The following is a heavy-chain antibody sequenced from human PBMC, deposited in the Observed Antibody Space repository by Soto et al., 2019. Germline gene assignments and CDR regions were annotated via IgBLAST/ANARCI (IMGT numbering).Heavy chain of an antibody. V-gene: IGHV1-8*01. Sequence: ASVKVSCKASGYTFTSYDINWVRQATGQGLEWMGWMNPNSGNTGYAQKFQGRVTMTRNTSISTAYMELSSLRSEDTAVYYCARGGEDIVVVPAAMWYYYYYMDVWGKGTTVTVSS. J-gene: IGHJ6*03. D-gene: IGHD2-2*01. CDR2: MNPNSGNT. CDR3: ARGGEDIVVVPAAMWYYYYYMDV. CDR1: GYTFTSYD.